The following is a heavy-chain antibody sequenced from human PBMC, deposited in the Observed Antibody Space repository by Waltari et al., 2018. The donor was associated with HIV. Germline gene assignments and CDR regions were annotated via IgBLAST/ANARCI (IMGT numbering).Heavy chain of an antibody. Sequence: VQLVQSGGGLVQPGGSLRLSCAASGSKFSSYSMNWVRQAPGRGLEWYSYITSGVRAKVYADSVKGRFTIARANAKKSLDLEMNSLRDEDTAVYYCARDDQWAFDYWGQGTLVIVSS. CDR1: GSKFSSYS. V-gene: IGHV3-48*02. CDR2: ITSGVRAK. J-gene: IGHJ4*02. CDR3: ARDDQWAFDY. D-gene: IGHD1-26*01.